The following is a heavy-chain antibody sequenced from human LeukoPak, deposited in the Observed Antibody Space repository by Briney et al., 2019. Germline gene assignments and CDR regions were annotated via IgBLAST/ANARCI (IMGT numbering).Heavy chain of an antibody. CDR3: ARDRTYYGSGSSPFDP. V-gene: IGHV3-30*04. D-gene: IGHD3-10*01. J-gene: IGHJ5*02. CDR2: ISYDGSNK. CDR1: GFTFSSYA. Sequence: GRSLRLACAASGFTFSSYAMHWVRQAPGKGLEWVAVISYDGSNKYYADSVKGRFTISRDNSKNTLYLQMNSLRAEDTAVYYCARDRTYYGSGSSPFDPWGQGTLVTVSS.